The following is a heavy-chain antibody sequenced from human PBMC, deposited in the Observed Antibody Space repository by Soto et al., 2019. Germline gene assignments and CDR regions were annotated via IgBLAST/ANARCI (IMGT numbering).Heavy chain of an antibody. CDR1: GGSISSGGYY. Sequence: TSETLSLTCTVSGGSISSGGYYWSWIRQHPGKGLEWIGYIYYSGSTNYNPSLKSRVTISVDTSKSQFSLKLSSVTAADTAVYYCARVKRSEAAGAFDIWGQGTMVTVSS. CDR2: IYYSGST. J-gene: IGHJ3*02. V-gene: IGHV4-61*08. CDR3: ARVKRSEAAGAFDI. D-gene: IGHD6-13*01.